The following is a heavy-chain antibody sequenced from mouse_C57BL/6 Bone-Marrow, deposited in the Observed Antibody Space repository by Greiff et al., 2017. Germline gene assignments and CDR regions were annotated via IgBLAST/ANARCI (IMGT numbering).Heavy chain of an antibody. D-gene: IGHD1-1*01. CDR3: AKDYYGSGGYFDV. CDR1: GYTFTSYW. Sequence: QVQLQQPGAELVKPGASVTLSCKASGYTFTSYWMHWVKQRPGQGLEWIGMIHPNSGSTNYNEKFKSKATLTVDKSSSTAYMQLSSLTSEDSAVYYCAKDYYGSGGYFDVWGTGTTVTVSS. V-gene: IGHV1-64*01. CDR2: IHPNSGST. J-gene: IGHJ1*03.